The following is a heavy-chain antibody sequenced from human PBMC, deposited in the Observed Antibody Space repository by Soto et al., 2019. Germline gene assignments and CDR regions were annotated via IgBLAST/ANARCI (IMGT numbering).Heavy chain of an antibody. CDR3: ARDGDYNPISYDFWSGYWLDY. Sequence: GGSLRLSCAASGFTFSSYGMHWVRQAPGKGLEWVAVIWYDGSNKYYADSVKGRFTISRDNSKNTLYLQMNSLRAEDTAVYYCARDGDYNPISYDFWSGYWLDYWGQGTLVTVSS. V-gene: IGHV3-33*01. CDR1: GFTFSSYG. D-gene: IGHD3-3*01. J-gene: IGHJ4*02. CDR2: IWYDGSNK.